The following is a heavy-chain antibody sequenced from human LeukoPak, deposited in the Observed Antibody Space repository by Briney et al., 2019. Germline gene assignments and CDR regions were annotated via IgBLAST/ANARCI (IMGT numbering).Heavy chain of an antibody. CDR2: IYYSGST. CDR1: GGSISSSSYY. D-gene: IGHD6-19*01. Sequence: SETLSLTCTVSGGSISSSSYYWGWIRQPPGKGLEWIGSIYYSGSTYYNPSLKSRVTISVDTSKNQFSLKLSSVTAADTAVYYCARTSLSSGWGENDYWGQGTLVTVSS. V-gene: IGHV4-39*07. CDR3: ARTSLSSGWGENDY. J-gene: IGHJ4*02.